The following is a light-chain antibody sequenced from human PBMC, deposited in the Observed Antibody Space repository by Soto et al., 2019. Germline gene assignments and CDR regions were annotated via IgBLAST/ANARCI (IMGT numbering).Light chain of an antibody. V-gene: IGKV1-39*01. CDR2: AAS. Sequence: DIPMAQSASALSASFRDRVPRTCRASQSISSYLNWYQQKPGKAPKLLIYAASSLQSGVPSRFSGSGSGTDFTLTISSLQPEDFATYYCQQSYSTTITFGQGTRLEIK. CDR3: QQSYSTTIT. J-gene: IGKJ5*01. CDR1: QSISSY.